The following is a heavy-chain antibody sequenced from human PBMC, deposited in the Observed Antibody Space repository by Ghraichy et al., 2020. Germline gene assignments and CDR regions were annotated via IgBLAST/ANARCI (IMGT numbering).Heavy chain of an antibody. Sequence: SETLSLTCTVSGGSISSYYWSWIRQPPGKGLEWIGYIYYSGSTNYNPSLKSRVTISVDTSKNQFSLKLSSVTAADTAVYYCARGLTYSDFWSGYSPGPHYFDRRGQRTRPTVSS. J-gene: IGHJ4*02. D-gene: IGHD3-3*01. CDR3: ARGLTYSDFWSGYSPGPHYFDR. V-gene: IGHV4-59*01. CDR2: IYYSGST. CDR1: GGSISSYY.